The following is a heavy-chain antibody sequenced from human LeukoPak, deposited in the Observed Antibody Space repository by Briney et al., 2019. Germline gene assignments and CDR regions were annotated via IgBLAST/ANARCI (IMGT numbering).Heavy chain of an antibody. CDR1: GASPSSYF. D-gene: IGHD3-16*02. J-gene: IGHJ4*02. CDR2: VYSRWSS. V-gene: IGHV4-4*09. Sequence: PSETLSLTCSVSGASPSSYFWSWIRQPPGKRLEWIGYVYSRWSSDYNPSFKSRVSMSVDTSKSQVSLKLTSVSAADTAVYYCASQNLGQLSFFDNWGQGTLVTVSS. CDR3: ASQNLGQLSFFDN.